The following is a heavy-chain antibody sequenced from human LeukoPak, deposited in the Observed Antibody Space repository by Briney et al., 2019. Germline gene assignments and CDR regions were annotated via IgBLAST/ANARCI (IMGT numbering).Heavy chain of an antibody. CDR2: IYYSGNI. CDR1: GGSISSYY. V-gene: IGHV4-59*08. D-gene: IGHD5-12*01. Sequence: SETLSLTCIVSGGSISSYYWSWIRQPPGKGLDWIGYIYYSGNINYKSPLKSRVTISGDTSKNQFSLKLSSVTAADTAMYYCAKHAESGYDRFDRWGQGTLVTVSS. J-gene: IGHJ5*02. CDR3: AKHAESGYDRFDR.